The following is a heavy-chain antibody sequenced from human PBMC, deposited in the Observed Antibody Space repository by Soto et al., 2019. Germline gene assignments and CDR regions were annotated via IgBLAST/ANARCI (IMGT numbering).Heavy chain of an antibody. Sequence: QVQLLQSGAEVKKPGASVKVSCKASGYTFTNYGITWVRQAPGQGLEWMGWISAYNGNTHYTQRLQGRVTMTTDTSTSTAYMELRGLRSDDTAVYYCAGVRQLVGYFYYYMDVWGKGTTVTVCS. CDR3: AGVRQLVGYFYYYMDV. CDR2: ISAYNGNT. J-gene: IGHJ6*03. V-gene: IGHV1-18*01. CDR1: GYTFTNYG. D-gene: IGHD6-6*01.